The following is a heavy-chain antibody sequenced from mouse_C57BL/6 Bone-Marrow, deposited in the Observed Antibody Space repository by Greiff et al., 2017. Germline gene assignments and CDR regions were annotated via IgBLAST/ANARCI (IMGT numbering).Heavy chain of an antibody. CDR3: ARRNYVLAMDY. CDR2: IYPGSGNT. V-gene: IGHV1-76*01. J-gene: IGHJ4*01. Sequence: VQLVEPGAELVRPGASVKLSCKASGYTFTDYYINWVKQRPGQGLEWIARIYPGSGNTYYNEKFKGKATLTAETSSSTAYMQLSSLTSEDSAVYFCARRNYVLAMDYWGQGTSVTVSS. CDR1: GYTFTDYY. D-gene: IGHD2-1*01.